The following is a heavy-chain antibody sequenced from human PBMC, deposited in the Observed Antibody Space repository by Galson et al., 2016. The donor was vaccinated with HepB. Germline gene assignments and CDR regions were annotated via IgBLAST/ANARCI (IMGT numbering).Heavy chain of an antibody. CDR2: ISSSSDYI. Sequence: SLRLSCAASESTFSVFSMNWVRQAPGKGLEWVSSISSSSDYIYYADSVKGRFTISRDNAKNSLYLQMNSLRAEDTAVYYCARGEGNWFDPWGQGTLVTCSS. CDR3: ARGEGNWFDP. J-gene: IGHJ5*02. CDR1: ESTFSVFS. V-gene: IGHV3-21*01.